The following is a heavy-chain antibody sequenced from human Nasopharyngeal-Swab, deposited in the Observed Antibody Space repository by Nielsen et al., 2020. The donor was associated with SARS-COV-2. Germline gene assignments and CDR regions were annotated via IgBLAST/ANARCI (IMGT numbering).Heavy chain of an antibody. J-gene: IGHJ6*02. CDR1: GGSISSGGYY. CDR2: IYTSGST. D-gene: IGHD5-24*01. CDR3: ARDEEMATTDYGMDV. Sequence: TLSLTCAVSGGSISSGGYYWRWIRQPAGKGLEWIGRIYTSGSTNYNPSLKSRVTMSVDTSKNQFSLKLSSVTAADTAVYYCARDEEMATTDYGMDVWGQGTTVTVSS. V-gene: IGHV4-61*02.